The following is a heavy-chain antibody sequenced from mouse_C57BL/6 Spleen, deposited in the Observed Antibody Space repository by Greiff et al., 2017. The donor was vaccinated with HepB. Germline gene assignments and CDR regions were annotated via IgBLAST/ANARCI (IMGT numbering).Heavy chain of an antibody. J-gene: IGHJ2*01. CDR3: ARRRGVTGPFDY. CDR2: IYWDDDK. D-gene: IGHD4-1*01. Sequence: QVTLKVSGPGLLQSSQTLTLTCSFSGFSLSTSGMGVSWIRQPSGKGLEWLAHIYWDDDKRYNPPLKSRLTISKDTSRNQVFLKITSVDTADTATYYCARRRGVTGPFDYWGQGTTLTVSS. CDR1: GFSLSTSGMG. V-gene: IGHV8-12*01.